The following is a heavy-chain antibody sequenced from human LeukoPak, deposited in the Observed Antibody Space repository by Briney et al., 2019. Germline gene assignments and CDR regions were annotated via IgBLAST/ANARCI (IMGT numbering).Heavy chain of an antibody. J-gene: IGHJ5*02. CDR2: IRYDGSNK. V-gene: IGHV3-30*02. D-gene: IGHD1-1*01. Sequence: PGGSLRLSCAASGFTFSSYGMHWVRQAPGKGLEWVAFIRYDGSNKYYADSVKGRFTISRDNSKNTLYLQMNSLRAEDTAVYYCAKGLSHRTTGTNNNWFDPWGQGTLVTVSS. CDR1: GFTFSSYG. CDR3: AKGLSHRTTGTNNNWFDP.